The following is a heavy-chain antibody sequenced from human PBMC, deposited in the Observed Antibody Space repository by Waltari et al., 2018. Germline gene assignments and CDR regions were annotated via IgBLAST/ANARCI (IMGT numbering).Heavy chain of an antibody. Sequence: QVQLVQSGAAVKKPGASVKVSCRASGYTFTGYYMLWVRQAPGQGLEWMGWINPNSGGTNYAQKFQGRVTMTRDTSISTAYMELSRLRSDDTAVYYCARDFPPGDAFDIWGQGTMVTVSS. V-gene: IGHV1-2*02. CDR1: GYTFTGYY. CDR3: ARDFPPGDAFDI. CDR2: INPNSGGT. J-gene: IGHJ3*02.